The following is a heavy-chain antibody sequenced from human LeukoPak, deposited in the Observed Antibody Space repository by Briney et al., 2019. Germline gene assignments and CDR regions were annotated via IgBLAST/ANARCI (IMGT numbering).Heavy chain of an antibody. Sequence: SETLSLTCTVSGGSMSSYYWSWIRQSPGKGLEWIWYIYYSGSTYYNPSLKSRVTISVDTSKNQFSLQLSSVTAADTAVYYCARGGQLGYSSGWYVLDYWGQGTLVTVSS. D-gene: IGHD6-19*01. CDR3: ARGGQLGYSSGWYVLDY. V-gene: IGHV4-59*08. CDR1: GGSMSSYY. CDR2: IYYSGST. J-gene: IGHJ4*02.